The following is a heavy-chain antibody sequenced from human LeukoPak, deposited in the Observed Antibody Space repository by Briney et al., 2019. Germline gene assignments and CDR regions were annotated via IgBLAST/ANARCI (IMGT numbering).Heavy chain of an antibody. CDR1: GYTFTGYY. Sequence: ASVKVSCKASGYTFTGYYMHWVRQATGQGLEWMGWMNPNSGNTGYAQKFQGRVTMTRNTSISTAYMELSSLRSEDTAVYYCARVDVVYASDYWGQGTLVTVSS. CDR2: MNPNSGNT. D-gene: IGHD2-8*02. V-gene: IGHV1-8*02. J-gene: IGHJ4*02. CDR3: ARVDVVYASDY.